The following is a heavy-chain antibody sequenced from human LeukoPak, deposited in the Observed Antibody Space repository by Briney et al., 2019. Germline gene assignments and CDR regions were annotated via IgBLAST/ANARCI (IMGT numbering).Heavy chain of an antibody. V-gene: IGHV3-23*01. CDR2: ISGSGGST. Sequence: GSLRLSCAASGFTFSSYAMSWVRQAPGKGLEWVSDISGSGGSTYYADSVKGRFTISRDNSKSTLCRQLNSMRAEGTAVYYCVKTVVVVAATAWYDYWGQGTLVTVSS. CDR1: GFTFSSYA. J-gene: IGHJ4*02. D-gene: IGHD2-15*01. CDR3: VKTVVVVAATAWYDY.